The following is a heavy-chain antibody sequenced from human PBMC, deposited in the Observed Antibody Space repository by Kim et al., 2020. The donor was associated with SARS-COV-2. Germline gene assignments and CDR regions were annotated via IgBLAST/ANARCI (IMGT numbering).Heavy chain of an antibody. CDR3: AKDPHCSSISCPIGYFQH. CDR2: ISGSGGST. D-gene: IGHD2-2*01. Sequence: GGSLRLSCAASGFTFSSYAMSWVRQAPGKGLEWVSAISGSGGSTYYADSVKGRFTISRDNSKNTLYLQMNSLRAEDTAVYYCAKDPHCSSISCPIGYFQHWGQGTLVTVSS. J-gene: IGHJ1*01. V-gene: IGHV3-23*01. CDR1: GFTFSSYA.